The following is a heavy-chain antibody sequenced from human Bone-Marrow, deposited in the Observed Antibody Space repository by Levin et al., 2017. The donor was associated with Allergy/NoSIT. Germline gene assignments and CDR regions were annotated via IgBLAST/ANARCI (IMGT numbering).Heavy chain of an antibody. CDR2: IYHSGST. CDR3: AREDCTSTSCYYDDRGWFAP. D-gene: IGHD2-2*01. CDR1: GGSISRGGYS. J-gene: IGHJ5*02. Sequence: RPSETLSLTCAVSGGSISRGGYSWNWIRQPPGKGLEWIGHIYHSGSTYYNPSLKSRVTISVDRSKNQFSLKLSSVTAADTAVYYCAREDCTSTSCYYDDRGWFAPWGQGTLVSVSS. V-gene: IGHV4-30-2*01.